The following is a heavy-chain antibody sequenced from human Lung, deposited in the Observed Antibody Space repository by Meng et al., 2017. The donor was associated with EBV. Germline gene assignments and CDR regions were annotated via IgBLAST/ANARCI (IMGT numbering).Heavy chain of an antibody. J-gene: IGHJ5*02. Sequence: QVHLVQSGAEVKEPGASVRISCKASGYSFPSYALHWVRLAPGQGLEWMGWINTDGGNTKYSQKFQGRVTLTRDTSATTAYMELSSLRPEDTAVYYCARDGTSNWLLNWFDPWAQGTLVTVSS. CDR3: ARDGTSNWLLNWFDP. D-gene: IGHD6-13*01. CDR2: INTDGGNT. V-gene: IGHV1-3*04. CDR1: GYSFPSYA.